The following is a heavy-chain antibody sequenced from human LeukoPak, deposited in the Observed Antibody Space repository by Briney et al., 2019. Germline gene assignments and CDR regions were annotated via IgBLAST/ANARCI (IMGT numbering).Heavy chain of an antibody. J-gene: IGHJ4*02. D-gene: IGHD6-13*01. CDR3: VRTWGSGYSAPPGD. CDR2: TRYDGNTK. CDR1: GFTFNSYG. V-gene: IGHV3-30*02. Sequence: GGSLRLSCAASGFTFNSYGMHWVRQAPGRGLEWVAFTRYDGNTKYYADSVKGRFTISRDNSKNTLYLQMNSLGAEDTAVYYCVRTWGSGYSAPPGDWGQGSLVTVSS.